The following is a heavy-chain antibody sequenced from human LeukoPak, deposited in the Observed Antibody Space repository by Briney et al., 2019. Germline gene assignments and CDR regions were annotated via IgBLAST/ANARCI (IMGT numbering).Heavy chain of an antibody. Sequence: GGSLRLSCAASGFTVSSNYMSWVRQAPGKGLEWVAVIYSGGGTYYADSVKGRFTISRDNSKNTLYLQVNSLRAEDTAVYYCARAKCDIWGQGTMVTVSS. J-gene: IGHJ3*02. CDR2: IYSGGGT. V-gene: IGHV3-53*01. CDR3: ARAKCDI. CDR1: GFTVSSNY.